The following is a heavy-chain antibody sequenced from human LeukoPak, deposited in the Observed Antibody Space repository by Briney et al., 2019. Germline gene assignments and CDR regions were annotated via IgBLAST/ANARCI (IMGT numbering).Heavy chain of an antibody. V-gene: IGHV3-23*01. J-gene: IGHJ4*02. CDR1: GFTFSSYA. Sequence: GGSLRLSCAGSGFTFSSYAMSWVRQAPGKGLEWVSAISDSGVYTYYADSVKGRFTISRDNSKNTLYLHVNSLRAEDTAVYYCAKDTSIGKYCTSGVCSPFDYWGQGTLVTVSS. D-gene: IGHD2-8*01. CDR3: AKDTSIGKYCTSGVCSPFDY. CDR2: ISDSGVYT.